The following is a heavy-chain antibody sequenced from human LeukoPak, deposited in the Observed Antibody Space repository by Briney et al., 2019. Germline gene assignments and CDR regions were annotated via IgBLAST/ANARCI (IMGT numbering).Heavy chain of an antibody. V-gene: IGHV3-7*04. Sequence: AGSLRLSCAASGFTFSSFWMSWVRQAPGQGLEWVANVRQDGTEKYVDSVRGRFTISRDNAKNSLYLQMNSLRADDTALYYCARWGYAFDYWGQGTLVTVSS. CDR2: VRQDGTEK. CDR1: GFTFSSFW. D-gene: IGHD2-2*01. J-gene: IGHJ4*02. CDR3: ARWGYAFDY.